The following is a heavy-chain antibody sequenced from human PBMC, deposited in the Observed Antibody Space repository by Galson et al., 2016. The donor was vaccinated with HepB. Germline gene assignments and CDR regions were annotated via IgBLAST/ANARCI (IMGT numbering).Heavy chain of an antibody. CDR1: GYTFTSYG. CDR2: INGGNGST. Sequence: SVKVSCKASGYTFTSYGIHWVCQAPGQRLEWMGWINGGNGSTKYSHKFQGRVTITRDTSASTAYMELSSLRSEDTAVYYCARSDIAVAGTIYYYGMDVWGQGTTVTVSS. J-gene: IGHJ6*02. V-gene: IGHV1-3*01. CDR3: ARSDIAVAGTIYYYGMDV. D-gene: IGHD6-19*01.